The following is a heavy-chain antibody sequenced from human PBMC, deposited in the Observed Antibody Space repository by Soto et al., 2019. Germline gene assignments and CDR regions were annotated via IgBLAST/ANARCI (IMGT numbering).Heavy chain of an antibody. V-gene: IGHV4-31*11. CDR2: IYYSGST. CDR1: GGSISSGGYS. Sequence: SETLSLTCAVSGGSISSGGYSWSWIRQPPGKGLEWIGYIYYSGSTYYNPSLKSRVTVSVDTSKNQFSLKLSSVTAADTAVYYCARVLYGGNSGFDYWGQGTLVTVSS. D-gene: IGHD4-17*01. CDR3: ARVLYGGNSGFDY. J-gene: IGHJ4*02.